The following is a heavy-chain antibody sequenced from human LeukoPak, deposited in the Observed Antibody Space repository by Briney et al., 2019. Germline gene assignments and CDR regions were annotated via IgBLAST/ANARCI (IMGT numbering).Heavy chain of an antibody. CDR1: GFTFSSYA. J-gene: IGHJ3*02. CDR2: ISGSGGST. Sequence: GGSLRLSCAASGFTFSSYAMSWVRQAPGKGLEWVSAISGSGGSTYYADSVKGRFTISRDNSKNTLYLQMNSLRAEDTAVYYCAKDRSGRDYGDYAAFDIWGQGTMVTVSS. CDR3: AKDRSGRDYGDYAAFDI. D-gene: IGHD4-17*01. V-gene: IGHV3-23*01.